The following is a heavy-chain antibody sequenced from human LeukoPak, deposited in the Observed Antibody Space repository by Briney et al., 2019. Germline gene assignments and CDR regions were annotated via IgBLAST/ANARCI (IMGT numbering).Heavy chain of an antibody. J-gene: IGHJ6*02. Sequence: QTLSHTCAISGDTVSSNTAAWNWIRQSPSRGLEWLGRTYYRSKWNTDYAASVQNRITINPDTSTNQFSLQLKSATPEDTAVYYCSRQRSTSTYYFGLDVWGQGTTVTVSS. V-gene: IGHV6-1*01. CDR3: SRQRSTSTYYFGLDV. D-gene: IGHD6-6*01. CDR1: GDTVSSNTAA. CDR2: TYYRSKWNT.